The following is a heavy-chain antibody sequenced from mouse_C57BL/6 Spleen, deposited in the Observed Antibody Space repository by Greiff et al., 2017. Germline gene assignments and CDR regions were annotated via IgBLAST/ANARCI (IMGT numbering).Heavy chain of an antibody. Sequence: VQRVESGAELVRPGTSVKVSCKASGYAFTNYLIEWVKQRPGQGLEWIGVINPGSGGTNYNEKFKGKATLTADKSSSTAYMQLSSLTSEDSAVYFCARDEDYAMDYWGQGTSVTVSS. CDR1: GYAFTNYL. V-gene: IGHV1-54*01. CDR3: ARDEDYAMDY. J-gene: IGHJ4*01. CDR2: INPGSGGT.